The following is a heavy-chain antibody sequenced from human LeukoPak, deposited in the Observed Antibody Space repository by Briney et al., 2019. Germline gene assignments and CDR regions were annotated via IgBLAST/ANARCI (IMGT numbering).Heavy chain of an antibody. Sequence: HPGGSLRLSCAASGFTVSSNYMSWVRQAPGKGLEWVSVIYSGGSTYYADSVKGRFTISRDNSKNTLYLQMNSLRAEDTAVYYCARGLYYFDTSGYLYYWGQGTLVTVSS. CDR3: ARGLYYFDTSGYLYY. D-gene: IGHD3-22*01. V-gene: IGHV3-53*01. CDR2: IYSGGST. CDR1: GFTVSSNY. J-gene: IGHJ4*02.